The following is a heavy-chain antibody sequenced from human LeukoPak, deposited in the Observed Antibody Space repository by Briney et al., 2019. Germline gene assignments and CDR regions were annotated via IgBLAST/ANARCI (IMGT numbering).Heavy chain of an antibody. V-gene: IGHV3-21*01. CDR2: ISSTGSYI. CDR1: GFTFSDYR. CDR3: ARVRYCSSTSCYTIFDY. J-gene: IGHJ4*02. D-gene: IGHD2-2*02. Sequence: GGSVRLSCAASGFTFSDYRMNWVRQAPGKGLEWVSSISSTGSYIYYADSVKGRFTISRDNAKNSLYLQMNSLRAEDTAVYYCARVRYCSSTSCYTIFDYWGQGTLVTVSS.